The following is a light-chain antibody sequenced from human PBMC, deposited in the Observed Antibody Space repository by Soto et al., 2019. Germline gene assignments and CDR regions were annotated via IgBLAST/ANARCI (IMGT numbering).Light chain of an antibody. J-gene: IGLJ2*01. V-gene: IGLV4-60*02. Sequence: QLVLTQSSSASASLGSSVKLTCTLSSGHSSYIIAWHQQQPGKAPRYLMKLEGSGSYNKGSGVPDRFSGSSSGADRYLTISNLQFEDEADYYCGTWDSSLSAVVFGGGTKLTVL. CDR3: GTWDSSLSAVV. CDR1: SGHSSYI. CDR2: LEGSGSY.